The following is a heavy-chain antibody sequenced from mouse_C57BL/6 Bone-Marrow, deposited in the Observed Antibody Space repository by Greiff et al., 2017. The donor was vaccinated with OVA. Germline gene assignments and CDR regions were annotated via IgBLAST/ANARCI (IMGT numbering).Heavy chain of an antibody. CDR2: INPYNGGT. CDR1: GYTFTDYY. V-gene: IGHV1-19*01. Sequence: VQLQQSGPVLVKPGASVKMSCKASGYTFTDYYMNWVKQSHGKSLEWIGVINPYNGGTSYNQKFKGKATLTVDKSSSTAYMELNSLTSEDSAVYYCARGGDGYYNWGQGTTLTVSS. J-gene: IGHJ2*01. CDR3: ARGGDGYYN. D-gene: IGHD2-3*01.